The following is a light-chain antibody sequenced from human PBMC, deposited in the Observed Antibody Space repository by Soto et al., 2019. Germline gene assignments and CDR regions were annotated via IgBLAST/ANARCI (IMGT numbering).Light chain of an antibody. CDR3: QQYNSYLYT. J-gene: IGKJ2*01. V-gene: IGKV1-5*01. CDR1: QSVSNS. Sequence: DIEMTQSPSTLSPSVGDTVTIACRASQSVSNSLAWYQQKPGKAPDLLIYDASTLESGVPSRFSGSGSGTEFTLTISSLQPDDCATYYCQQYNSYLYTFGQGTKLEIK. CDR2: DAS.